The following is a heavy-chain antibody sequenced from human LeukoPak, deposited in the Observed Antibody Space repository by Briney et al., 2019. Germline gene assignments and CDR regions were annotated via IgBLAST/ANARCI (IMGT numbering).Heavy chain of an antibody. CDR1: GFTFTNYG. CDR3: ARVNSVVVVAATGYYFDY. J-gene: IGHJ4*02. V-gene: IGHV3-33*01. D-gene: IGHD2-15*01. CDR2: IWYDGSNK. Sequence: GGPLRLSCAASGFTFTNYGMHWVRQAPGKGLEWVAVIWYDGSNKYYADSVKGRFTISRDNSKNTLYLQMNSLRAEDTAVYYCARVNSVVVVAATGYYFDYWGQGTLVAVSS.